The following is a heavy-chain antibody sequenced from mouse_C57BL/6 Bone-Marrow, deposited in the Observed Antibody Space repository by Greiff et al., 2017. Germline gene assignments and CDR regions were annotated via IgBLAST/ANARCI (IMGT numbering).Heavy chain of an antibody. CDR3: ARSTIYYYAMDY. V-gene: IGHV5-6*01. CDR1: GFTFSRYG. Sequence: EVMLMESGGDLVKPGGSLKLSCAASGFTFSRYGMSWVRQTPDKRLEWVATISSGGSYIYYPDSVKGRFTISGDNAKNTLYLQMSSLKSEDTAMYYCARSTIYYYAMDYWGQGTSVTVAS. D-gene: IGHD2-1*01. CDR2: ISSGGSYI. J-gene: IGHJ4*01.